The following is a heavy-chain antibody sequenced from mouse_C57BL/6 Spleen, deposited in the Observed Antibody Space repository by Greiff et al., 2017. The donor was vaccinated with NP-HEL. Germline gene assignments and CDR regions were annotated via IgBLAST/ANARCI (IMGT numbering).Heavy chain of an antibody. Sequence: VQLQQSGAELVRPGTSVKLSCKASGYTFTSYWMHWVKQRPGQGLEWIGVIDPSDSYTNYNQKFKGKATLTVDTSSSTAYMQLSSLTSEDSAVYYCARSPEQLGLDAMDYWGQGTSVTVSS. CDR1: GYTFTSYW. V-gene: IGHV1-59*01. D-gene: IGHD3-1*01. CDR3: ARSPEQLGLDAMDY. J-gene: IGHJ4*01. CDR2: IDPSDSYT.